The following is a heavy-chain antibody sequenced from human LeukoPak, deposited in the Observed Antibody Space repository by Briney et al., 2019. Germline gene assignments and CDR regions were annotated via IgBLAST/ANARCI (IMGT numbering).Heavy chain of an antibody. CDR1: GFTFSSYS. D-gene: IGHD6-6*01. CDR2: ISSSSSYL. V-gene: IGHV3-21*01. CDR3: ARAEGLAARDY. J-gene: IGHJ4*02. Sequence: GGSLRLSCAASGFTFSSYSMNWVRQAPGKGLEWVSSISSSSSYLYYADSVKGRFTISRDNAKNSLYLQMNSLRAEDTAVYYCARAEGLAARDYWGQGTLVTVSS.